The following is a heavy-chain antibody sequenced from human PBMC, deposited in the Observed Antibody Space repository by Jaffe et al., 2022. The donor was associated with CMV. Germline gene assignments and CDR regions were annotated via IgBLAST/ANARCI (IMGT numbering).Heavy chain of an antibody. Sequence: EVQLVESGGGLVQPGGSLRLSCAASGFTVSSNYMSWVRQAPGKGLEWVSVIYSGGSTYYADSVKGRFTISRDNSKNTLYLQMNSLRAEDTAVYYCARDYCSGGSCYHFDYWGQGTLVTVSS. CDR3: ARDYCSGGSCYHFDY. J-gene: IGHJ4*02. V-gene: IGHV3-66*01. CDR2: IYSGGST. D-gene: IGHD2-15*01. CDR1: GFTVSSNY.